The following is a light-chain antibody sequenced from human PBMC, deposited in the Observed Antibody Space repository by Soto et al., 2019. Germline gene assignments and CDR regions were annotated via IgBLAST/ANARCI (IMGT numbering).Light chain of an antibody. CDR3: QHYYNWPRT. CDR2: GAS. V-gene: IGKV3-15*01. CDR1: QSILRN. Sequence: EIVMTQSPATLSASPGERATLSCRAPQSILRNLAWYQHNPGQPPRLLIYGASTRATGIPGRFRGSGSGTEFTLTISSLQSEDFAVYYCQHYYNWPRTFGQGTKVDIK. J-gene: IGKJ1*01.